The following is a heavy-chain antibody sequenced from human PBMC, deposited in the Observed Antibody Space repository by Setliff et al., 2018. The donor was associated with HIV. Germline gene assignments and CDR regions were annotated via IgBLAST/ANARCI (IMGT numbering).Heavy chain of an antibody. CDR1: GGSISNSNYY. V-gene: IGHV4-39*02. J-gene: IGHJ2*01. CDR2: IYYIGTT. CDR3: ARLASTRDWYFDL. Sequence: PSETLSLTCTVSGGSISNSNYYWGWIRQPPGKGLEWVGSIYYIGTTYYNPSPKSRVTISIDTSKNDFSLKLTSVTAADTAMYYCARLASTRDWYFDLWGRGTLVTVS.